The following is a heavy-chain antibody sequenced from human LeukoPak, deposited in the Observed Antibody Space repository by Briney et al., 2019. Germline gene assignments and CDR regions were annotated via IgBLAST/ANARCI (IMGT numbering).Heavy chain of an antibody. D-gene: IGHD3-3*01. CDR1: GFTFSSQA. CDR2: ISGSGSST. CDR3: AKDRRVVRVYFDY. Sequence: GGSLRLSCAASGFTFSSQAMSWVRQAPGKGLEWFSAISGSGSSTYYADSVKGRFTISRDNSENTLDLQMNTLTAKDTDVYYGAKDRRVVRVYFDYWGQGTLVTVSS. V-gene: IGHV3-23*01. J-gene: IGHJ4*02.